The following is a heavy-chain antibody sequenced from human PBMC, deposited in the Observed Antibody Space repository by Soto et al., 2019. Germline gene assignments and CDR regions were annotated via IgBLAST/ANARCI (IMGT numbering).Heavy chain of an antibody. D-gene: IGHD2-2*01. Sequence: PSETLSLTCTVSGGSISSEYWSWIRQPPGKGLEWIGYIYYSGSTNYNPSLKSRVTISVDTSKNQFSLKLSSVTAADTAVYYCARGRLVVPAAMPAYYFYYWGQGTLVTVSS. CDR2: IYYSGST. J-gene: IGHJ4*02. V-gene: IGHV4-59*01. CDR3: ARGRLVVPAAMPAYYFYY. CDR1: GGSISSEY.